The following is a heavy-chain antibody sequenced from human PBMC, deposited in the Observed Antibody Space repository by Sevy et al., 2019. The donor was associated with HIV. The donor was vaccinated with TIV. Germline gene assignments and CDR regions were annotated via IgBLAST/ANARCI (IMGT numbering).Heavy chain of an antibody. D-gene: IGHD3-10*01. CDR1: GLTFRNLW. CDR2: IKQDGSDK. CDR3: ARSYSGSGTSYGMDV. J-gene: IGHJ6*02. V-gene: IGHV3-7*01. Sequence: GGSLRLSCAVSGLTFRNLWMSWVRQAPGKGLEWVANIKQDGSDKYYVDSVRGRFTISRDNAKNSLFLQVNSLRADDTAVYYCARSYSGSGTSYGMDVWGRGTTVTVSS.